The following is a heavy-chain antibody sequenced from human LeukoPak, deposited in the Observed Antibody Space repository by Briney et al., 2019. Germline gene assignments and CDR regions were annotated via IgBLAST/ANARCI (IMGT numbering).Heavy chain of an antibody. D-gene: IGHD2-15*01. CDR2: ISTTSNTI. Sequence: PGGSLRLSCAASGFTFSSYTMSWVRQAPGKGLEWVSYISTTSNTIYYADSVKGRFTISRDNAKNSLSLQMNSLRDEDTSVYYCERVRQGWWFDYWGQGTLVTVSS. CDR1: GFTFSSYT. J-gene: IGHJ4*02. CDR3: ERVRQGWWFDY. V-gene: IGHV3-48*02.